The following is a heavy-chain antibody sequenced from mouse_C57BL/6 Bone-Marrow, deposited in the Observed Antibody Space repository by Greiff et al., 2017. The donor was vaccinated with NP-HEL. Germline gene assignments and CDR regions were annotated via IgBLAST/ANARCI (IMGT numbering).Heavy chain of an antibody. V-gene: IGHV1-72*01. CDR1: GYTFTSYW. Sequence: VQLQESGAELVKPGASVKLSCKASGYTFTSYWMHWVKQRPGRGLEWIGRIDPNSGGTKYNEKFKSKATLTVDKPSSTAYMQLSSLTSEDSAVYYCARSYYGSLYYFDYWGQGTTLTVSS. CDR3: ARSYYGSLYYFDY. J-gene: IGHJ2*01. D-gene: IGHD1-1*01. CDR2: IDPNSGGT.